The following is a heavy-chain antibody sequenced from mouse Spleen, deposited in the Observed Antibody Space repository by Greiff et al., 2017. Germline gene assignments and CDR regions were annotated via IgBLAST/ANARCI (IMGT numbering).Heavy chain of an antibody. J-gene: IGHJ4*01. V-gene: IGHV5-17*02. CDR2: ISSGSSTI. CDR3: ARSGGYDGAYYAMDY. D-gene: IGHD2-14*01. Sequence: EVQVVESGGGLVQPGGSRKLSCAASGFTFSSFGMHWVRQAPEKGLEWVAYISSGSSTIYYADTVKGRFTISRDNPKNTLFLQMTSLRSEDTAMYYCARSGGYDGAYYAMDYWGQGTSVTVSS. CDR1: GFTFSSFG.